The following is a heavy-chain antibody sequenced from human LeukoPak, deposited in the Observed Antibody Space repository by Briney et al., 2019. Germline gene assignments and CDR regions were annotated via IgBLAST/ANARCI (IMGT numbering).Heavy chain of an antibody. CDR1: GGTFSSYA. D-gene: IGHD1-20*01. J-gene: IGHJ3*02. CDR3: ARPKGPGVTGNGDDAFEI. Sequence: SVKVSCKASGGTFSSYAISWVRQAPGQGLEWMGGIIPIFGTANYAQKFQGRVTITTDESTSTAYMELSSLRSEDTAVYYCARPKGPGVTGNGDDAFEIWGQGTMVTVYS. V-gene: IGHV1-69*05. CDR2: IIPIFGTA.